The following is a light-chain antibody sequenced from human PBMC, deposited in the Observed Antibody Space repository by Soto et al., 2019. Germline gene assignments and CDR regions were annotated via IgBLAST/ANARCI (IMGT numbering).Light chain of an antibody. CDR1: QSVSSSY. Sequence: EIVLTQSPGTLSLSPGERATLSCRASQSVSSSYLAWYQQKPGQAPRLLIYGASSRATGIPDRFSVSASGTDFTLTLRRLEPEDFAVYYCQHYGTSALFGPGTKVDIK. CDR3: QHYGTSAL. J-gene: IGKJ3*01. V-gene: IGKV3-20*01. CDR2: GAS.